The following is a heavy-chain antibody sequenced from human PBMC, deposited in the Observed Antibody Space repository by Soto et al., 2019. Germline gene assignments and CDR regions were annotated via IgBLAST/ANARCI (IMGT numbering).Heavy chain of an antibody. CDR3: ARVKAVAGFVYFDY. V-gene: IGHV3-53*01. CDR2: IYSGGST. CDR1: GFTVSSNY. Sequence: PGGSLRLSCAASGFTVSSNYMSWVRQAPGKGLEWVSVIYSGGSTYYADSVKGRFTISRDNSKNTLYLQMNSLRAEDTAVYYCARVKAVAGFVYFDYWGQGTLVTVSS. J-gene: IGHJ4*02. D-gene: IGHD6-19*01.